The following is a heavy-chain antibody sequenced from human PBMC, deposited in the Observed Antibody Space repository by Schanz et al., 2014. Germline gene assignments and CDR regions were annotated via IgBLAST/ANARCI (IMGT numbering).Heavy chain of an antibody. Sequence: EAHLVESGGGLVKPGGSLTLSCAASRFTVTNAWMSWVRQAPGKGLEWVANIKKDGSEKYYVDSVKGRFTISRDNSKNTLYLQMNSLRAEDTAVYYCVRDSFFAFDYWGQGTLVTVSS. CDR2: IKKDGSEK. V-gene: IGHV3-7*03. J-gene: IGHJ4*02. D-gene: IGHD3-3*01. CDR1: RFTVTNAW. CDR3: VRDSFFAFDY.